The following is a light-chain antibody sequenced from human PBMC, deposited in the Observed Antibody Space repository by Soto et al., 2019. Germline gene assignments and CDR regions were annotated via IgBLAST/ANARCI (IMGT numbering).Light chain of an antibody. Sequence: QSVLTQPASMSWSPGQSITISCTRSDVRGNKYVSWYQHYPGKAPKLIISDVSSRPSGVSDRFSGSKSGDSASLTISGLQAEDEADYYCSAFTGTTYVFGTGTKVTVL. V-gene: IGLV2-14*03. CDR1: DVRGNKY. CDR3: SAFTGTTYV. J-gene: IGLJ1*01. CDR2: DVS.